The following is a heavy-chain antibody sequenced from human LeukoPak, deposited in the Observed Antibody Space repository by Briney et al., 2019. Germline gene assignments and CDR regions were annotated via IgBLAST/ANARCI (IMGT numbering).Heavy chain of an antibody. CDR2: IHYSGST. Sequence: SETLSLTCAVYGGSFSGYYWNWIRQSPGKGLEWIGYIHYSGSTNYNPSLESRVTISIDTSKTQFSLKLTSVTAADTAMYYCTRDSSPGPQYLWGQGVLVTVSS. V-gene: IGHV4-59*01. D-gene: IGHD4-11*01. CDR3: TRDSSPGPQYL. J-gene: IGHJ4*02. CDR1: GGSFSGYY.